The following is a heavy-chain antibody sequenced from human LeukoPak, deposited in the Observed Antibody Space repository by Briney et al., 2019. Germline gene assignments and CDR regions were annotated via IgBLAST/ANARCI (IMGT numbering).Heavy chain of an antibody. CDR1: GGSISSYY. Sequence: SETLSLTCTVSGGSISSYYRSWIRQPPGKGLEWIGYIYYSGSTKYNPSLKGRVTLSVDTSKNQFSVTLSSVPAGGTAVYFCASGYDYVGGCPRALGYWGQGTRVSVSS. J-gene: IGHJ4*02. V-gene: IGHV4-59*01. CDR2: IYYSGST. CDR3: ASGYDYVGGCPRALGY. D-gene: IGHD3-16*01.